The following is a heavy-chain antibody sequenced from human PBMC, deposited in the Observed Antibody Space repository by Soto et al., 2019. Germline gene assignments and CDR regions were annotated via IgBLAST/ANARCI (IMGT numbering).Heavy chain of an antibody. CDR1: GYTFTSYD. Sequence: ASVKVSCKASGYTFTSYDINWVRQATGQGLEWMGWMNPNSGNTGYAQKFQGRVTMTRNTSISTAYMELSSLRSEDTAVYYCAREFGCSSTSCYYYYYGMDVWGQGTTVTVSS. CDR3: AREFGCSSTSCYYYYYGMDV. D-gene: IGHD2-2*01. CDR2: MNPNSGNT. J-gene: IGHJ6*02. V-gene: IGHV1-8*01.